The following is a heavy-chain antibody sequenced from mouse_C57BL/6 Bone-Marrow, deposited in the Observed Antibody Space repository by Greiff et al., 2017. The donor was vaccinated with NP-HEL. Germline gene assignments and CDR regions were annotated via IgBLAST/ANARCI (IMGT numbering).Heavy chain of an antibody. Sequence: QVQLKQSGPELVKPGASVKISCKASGYAFSSSWMNWVKQRPGKGLEWIGRIYPGDGDTNYNGKFKGKATLTADKSSSTAYMQLSSLTSEDSAVYFCARRDYYGSSHGYFDVWGTGTTVTVSS. CDR2: IYPGDGDT. V-gene: IGHV1-82*01. D-gene: IGHD1-1*01. J-gene: IGHJ1*03. CDR1: GYAFSSSW. CDR3: ARRDYYGSSHGYFDV.